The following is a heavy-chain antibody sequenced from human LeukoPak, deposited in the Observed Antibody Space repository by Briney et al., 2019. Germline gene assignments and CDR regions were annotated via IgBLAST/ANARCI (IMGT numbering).Heavy chain of an antibody. V-gene: IGHV4-61*02. Sequence: MPSETLSLTCTVSGGSISSGSYSWSWIRQPAGKGLEWIGRIYSSGSTNYNPSLKSRVTISVDTSKKQFSLKLSSVTAADTAVYYCAREKIGYYDSSGRGWFDPWGQGTLVTVSS. D-gene: IGHD3-22*01. J-gene: IGHJ5*02. CDR2: IYSSGST. CDR1: GGSISSGSYS. CDR3: AREKIGYYDSSGRGWFDP.